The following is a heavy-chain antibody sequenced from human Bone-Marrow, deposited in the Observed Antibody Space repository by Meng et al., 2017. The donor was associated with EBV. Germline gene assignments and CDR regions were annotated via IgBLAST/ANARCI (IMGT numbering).Heavy chain of an antibody. V-gene: IGHV3-53*01. D-gene: IGHD3-3*02. J-gene: IGHJ4*02. CDR3: SRDLAGQYDD. CDR1: GFTVSSYY. CDR2: IYSGGST. Sequence: EVQLVESGGGLIQPGGSLRLSCAASGFTVSSYYMSWVRQAPGKGLEWVSVIYSGGSTYYADSVKGRFTISRDNAKNSLYLQMNSLRAEDTAVYLCSRDLAGQYDDWGQGTLVTVSS.